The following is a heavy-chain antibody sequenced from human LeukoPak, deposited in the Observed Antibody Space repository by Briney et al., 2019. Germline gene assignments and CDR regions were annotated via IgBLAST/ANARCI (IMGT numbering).Heavy chain of an antibody. CDR2: INHSGST. J-gene: IGHJ4*02. CDR3: ARSSSGYYYDSSGYYGY. V-gene: IGHV4-34*01. CDR1: GGSFSGYY. D-gene: IGHD3-22*01. Sequence: SETLSLTCAVYGGSFSGYYWSWIRQPPGKGLEWIGEINHSGSTNYNPSLKSRVTISVDTSKNQFSLKLSSVTAADTAVYHCARSSSGYYYDSSGYYGYWGQGTLVTVSS.